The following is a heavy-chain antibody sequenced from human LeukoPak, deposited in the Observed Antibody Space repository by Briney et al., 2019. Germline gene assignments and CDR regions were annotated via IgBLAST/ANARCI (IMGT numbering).Heavy chain of an antibody. CDR3: ARGHDSIRTFGEVIKSRTRWFDP. CDR1: GGSITSTSYF. J-gene: IGHJ5*02. Sequence: SETLSLTCTVSGGSITSTSYFWGWIRQPPGKGLERIASIYYSGSTYYNPSLKSRVTISVDTSKNQFSLKLSSVTAADTAVYYCARGHDSIRTFGEVIKSRTRWFDPWGQGTLVTVSS. D-gene: IGHD3-3*01. CDR2: IYYSGST. V-gene: IGHV4-39*07.